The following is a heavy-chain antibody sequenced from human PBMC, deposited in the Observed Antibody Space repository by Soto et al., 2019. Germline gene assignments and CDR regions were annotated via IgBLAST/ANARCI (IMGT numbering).Heavy chain of an antibody. CDR3: ARAALTYYDYIWGSYRYGNFDY. Sequence: SETLSLTCAVYGGSFSGYYWSWIRQPPGKGLEWIGEINHSGSTNYNPSLKSRVTISVDTSKNQFSLKLSSVTAADTAVYYCARAALTYYDYIWGSYRYGNFDYWGQGTLVTVSS. CDR1: GGSFSGYY. V-gene: IGHV4-34*01. D-gene: IGHD3-16*02. CDR2: INHSGST. J-gene: IGHJ4*02.